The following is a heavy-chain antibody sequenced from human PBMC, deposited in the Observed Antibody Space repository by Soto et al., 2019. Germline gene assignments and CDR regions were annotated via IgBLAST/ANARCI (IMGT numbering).Heavy chain of an antibody. Sequence: SVKVSCKASGGTFRSYTISWVRQAPGQGLEWMGRIIPILGIANYAQKFQGRVTITADKSTSTAYMELSSLRPEDTAVYYCARPASSSFSVDRHAFDIWGQGTMVPVSS. D-gene: IGHD6-6*01. CDR1: GGTFRSYT. V-gene: IGHV1-69*02. CDR3: ARPASSSFSVDRHAFDI. CDR2: IIPILGIA. J-gene: IGHJ3*02.